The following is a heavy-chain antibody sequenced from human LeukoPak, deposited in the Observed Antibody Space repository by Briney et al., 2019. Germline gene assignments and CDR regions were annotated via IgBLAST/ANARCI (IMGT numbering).Heavy chain of an antibody. CDR2: ISSSSSYI. D-gene: IGHD1-26*01. V-gene: IGHV3-21*01. J-gene: IGHJ4*02. CDR1: GFTFSSYS. Sequence: PGGSLRLSCAASGFTFSSYSMNWVRQAPGKGLEWVSSISSSSSYIYYADSVKGRFTISRDNTKNSLYLQMNSLRAEDTAVYYCAREYSGSPSTDYWGQGTLVTVSS. CDR3: AREYSGSPSTDY.